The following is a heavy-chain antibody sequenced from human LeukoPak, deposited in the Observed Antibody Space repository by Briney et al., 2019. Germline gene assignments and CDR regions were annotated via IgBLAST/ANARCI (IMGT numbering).Heavy chain of an antibody. V-gene: IGHV4-39*01. D-gene: IGHD2-2*02. CDR2: IYYSGST. CDR3: AGTYRLRRFDP. Sequence: PSETLSLTCTVSGGSISSGTYYWGWIRQPPGKGLECIGTIYYSGSTSYNPSLKSRVTISVGTSKNQFSLKLTSVTAADTAVYYCAGTYRLRRFDPWGQGTLVTVSS. CDR1: GGSISSGTYY. J-gene: IGHJ5*02.